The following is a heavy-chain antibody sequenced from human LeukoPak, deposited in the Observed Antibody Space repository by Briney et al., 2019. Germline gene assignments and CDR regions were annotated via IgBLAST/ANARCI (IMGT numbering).Heavy chain of an antibody. CDR3: ARADCSSTSCYRSYYYYMDV. CDR2: IYCSGST. Sequence: SETLSLTCTVSGGSISSYYWSWIRQPPGKGLEWIGYIYCSGSTNHNPSLKSRVTISVDTSKNQFSLKLSSVTAADTAVYYCARADCSSTSCYRSYYYYMDVWGKGTTVTVSS. D-gene: IGHD2-2*02. CDR1: GGSISSYY. V-gene: IGHV4-59*01. J-gene: IGHJ6*03.